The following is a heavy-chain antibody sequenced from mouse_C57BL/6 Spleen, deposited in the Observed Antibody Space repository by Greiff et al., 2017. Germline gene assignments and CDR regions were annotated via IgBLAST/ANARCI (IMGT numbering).Heavy chain of an antibody. D-gene: IGHD3-1*01. V-gene: IGHV1-22*01. Sequence: EVQLQQSGPELVKPGASVKMSCKASGYTFTDYNMHWVKQSHGKSLEWIGYINPNNGGTSYNQKFKGKATLTVNKSSSTAYMELRSLTSEDSAVYYCARHGPSYWYFDVWGTGTTVTVSS. J-gene: IGHJ1*03. CDR3: ARHGPSYWYFDV. CDR2: INPNNGGT. CDR1: GYTFTDYN.